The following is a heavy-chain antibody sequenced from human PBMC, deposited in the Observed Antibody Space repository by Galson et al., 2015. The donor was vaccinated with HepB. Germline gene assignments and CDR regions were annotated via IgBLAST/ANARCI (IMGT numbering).Heavy chain of an antibody. D-gene: IGHD2-2*01. V-gene: IGHV3-21*01. CDR1: GFTFSTYS. Sequence: SLRLSCAASGFTFSTYSMIWVRQAPGKGLEWVSSISSSSSSSYIYYADSMKGRFTISRDDAKNSLYLQMNSLRVEDTAVYYCAREACSSTSCRFDHWGQGTLVTVSS. CDR3: AREACSSTSCRFDH. J-gene: IGHJ4*02. CDR2: ISSSSSSSYI.